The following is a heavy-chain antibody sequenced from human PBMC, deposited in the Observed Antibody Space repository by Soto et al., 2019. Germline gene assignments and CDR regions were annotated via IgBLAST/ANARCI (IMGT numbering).Heavy chain of an antibody. CDR3: ASLGATYYDFWSGYYRGPFDP. D-gene: IGHD3-3*01. CDR2: INHSGST. Sequence: PETLSLTCAVYGGSFSGYYWSWIRQPPGKGLEWIGEINHSGSTNYNPSLKSRVTISVDTSKNQFSLKLSSVTAADTAVYYCASLGATYYDFWSGYYRGPFDPWGQGTLVTVSS. J-gene: IGHJ5*02. CDR1: GGSFSGYY. V-gene: IGHV4-34*01.